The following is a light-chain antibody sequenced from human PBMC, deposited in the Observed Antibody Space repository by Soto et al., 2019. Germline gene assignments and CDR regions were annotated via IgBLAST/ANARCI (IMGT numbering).Light chain of an antibody. CDR2: DTS. CDR3: HQRYICPPLT. CDR1: QSVENY. Sequence: EIVLTQSPATLSLSPGERATLSCRASQSVENYLAWFQQKRGQAPRLLIYDTSNRAAGIPDRFSGSGSGTDFTLTISSLEPEDFAVYYCHQRYICPPLTFGGGTKVEIK. V-gene: IGKV3-11*01. J-gene: IGKJ4*01.